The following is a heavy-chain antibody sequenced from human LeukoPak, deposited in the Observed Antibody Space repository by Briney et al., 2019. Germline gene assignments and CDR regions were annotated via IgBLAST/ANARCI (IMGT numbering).Heavy chain of an antibody. CDR2: IYYSGST. CDR3: ARDRYSSSWYETDPYDAFDI. CDR1: GGSISSYY. Sequence: SETLSLTCTVSGGSISSYYWNWIRQPPGKGLEWIGYIYYSGSTNYNPSLKSRVTISVDTSKNQFSLKLSSVTAADTAVYYCARDRYSSSWYETDPYDAFDIWGQGTMVTVSS. D-gene: IGHD6-13*01. J-gene: IGHJ3*02. V-gene: IGHV4-59*01.